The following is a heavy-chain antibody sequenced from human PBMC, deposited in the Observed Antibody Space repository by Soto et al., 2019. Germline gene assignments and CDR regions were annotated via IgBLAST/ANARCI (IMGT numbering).Heavy chain of an antibody. J-gene: IGHJ3*02. V-gene: IGHV3-30-3*01. Sequence: PGGSLRLSCAASGFTFSSYAMHWVRQAPGKGLEWVAVISYDGSNKYYADSVKGRFTISRDNSKNTLYLQMNSLRAEDTAVYYCGRWDTVHVFDIWGKGKMVTVSS. CDR1: GFTFSSYA. CDR2: ISYDGSNK. CDR3: GRWDTVHVFDI. D-gene: IGHD5-18*01.